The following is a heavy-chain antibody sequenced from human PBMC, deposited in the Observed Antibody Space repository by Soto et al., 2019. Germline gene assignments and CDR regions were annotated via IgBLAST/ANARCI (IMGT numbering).Heavy chain of an antibody. J-gene: IGHJ6*02. CDR2: IIPIFGTA. CDR3: ARGITGTPYYYGMDV. Sequence: SVKVSCKASGGTFSSYAISWVRQAPGQGLEWMGGIIPIFGTANYAQKFQGRVTITADKSTSTAYMELSSLRSEDTAVYYCARGITGTPYYYGMDVWGQGTTVTVSS. CDR1: GGTFSSYA. V-gene: IGHV1-69*06. D-gene: IGHD1-20*01.